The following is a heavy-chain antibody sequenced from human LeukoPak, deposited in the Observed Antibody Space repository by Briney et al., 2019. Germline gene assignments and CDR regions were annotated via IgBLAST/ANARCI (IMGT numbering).Heavy chain of an antibody. CDR2: IWHDGSNK. D-gene: IGHD5-12*01. Sequence: PGGSLRLSCAASGFTFSSYGMHWVRQAPGKGLEGVAVIWHDGSNKYYADSVKGRFTPRDKSKNTLYLQMNSLRAEDTAVYYCAKDYRGYGDYFDYWGQGTLVTVSS. J-gene: IGHJ4*02. V-gene: IGHV3-33*03. CDR1: GFTFSSYG. CDR3: AKDYRGYGDYFDY.